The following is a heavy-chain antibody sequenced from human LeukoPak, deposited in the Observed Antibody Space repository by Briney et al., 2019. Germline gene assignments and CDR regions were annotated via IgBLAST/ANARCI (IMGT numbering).Heavy chain of an antibody. CDR3: ARGPYSYDSSGAFDI. D-gene: IGHD3-22*01. CDR1: GGSLSTTSW. Sequence: PSETLSLTCTVSGGSLSTTSWWVWLRQPPGKGLEWIGEVYYTGGGNNNYNPSLKSRVTISVDTSKNQFSLKLSSVTAADTAVYFCARGPYSYDSSGAFDIWGQGTMVTVSS. CDR2: VYYTGGGNN. J-gene: IGHJ3*02. V-gene: IGHV4-4*02.